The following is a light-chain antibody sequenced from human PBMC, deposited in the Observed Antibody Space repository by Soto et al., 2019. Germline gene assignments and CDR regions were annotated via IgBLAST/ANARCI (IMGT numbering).Light chain of an antibody. CDR2: GAS. Sequence: EIVMNQSPATLSVSPGERATLYCRASQSVSNNYLAWYQQKPGQAPRLLVYGASNRATGIPDRFSGSGSGTDFTLTISRLEPEDFAVYYCQQYGSSPWTFGQGTKVDIK. CDR3: QQYGSSPWT. CDR1: QSVSNNY. V-gene: IGKV3-20*01. J-gene: IGKJ1*01.